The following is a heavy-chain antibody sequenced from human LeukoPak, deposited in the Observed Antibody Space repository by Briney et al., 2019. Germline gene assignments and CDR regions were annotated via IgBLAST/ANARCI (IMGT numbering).Heavy chain of an antibody. J-gene: IGHJ4*02. Sequence: GASVKVSCKASGYTFTSYAMNWVRQAPGQGLEWMGRINPNSGGTNYAQKFQGRVTMTRDTSISTAYMELSRLRSDDTAVYYCAIARDRWLVPDYWGQGTLVTVSS. V-gene: IGHV1-2*06. CDR1: GYTFTSYA. CDR2: INPNSGGT. CDR3: AIARDRWLVPDY. D-gene: IGHD6-19*01.